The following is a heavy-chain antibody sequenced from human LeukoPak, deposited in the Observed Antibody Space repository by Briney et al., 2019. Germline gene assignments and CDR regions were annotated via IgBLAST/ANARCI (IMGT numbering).Heavy chain of an antibody. V-gene: IGHV1-69*13. CDR2: IILIFGTA. CDR3: ADSSSASYYYYGMDV. Sequence: ASVKVSCKASGGTFSSYAISWVRQAPGQGLEWMGGIILIFGTANYAQKFQGRVTITADESTSTAYMELSSLRSEDTAVYYCADSSSASYYYYGMDVWGQGTTVTVSS. D-gene: IGHD3-22*01. J-gene: IGHJ6*02. CDR1: GGTFSSYA.